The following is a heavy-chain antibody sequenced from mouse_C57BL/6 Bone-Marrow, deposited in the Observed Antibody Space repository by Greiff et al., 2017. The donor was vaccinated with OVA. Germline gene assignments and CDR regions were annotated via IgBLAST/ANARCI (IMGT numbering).Heavy chain of an antibody. J-gene: IGHJ1*03. CDR1: GYTFTSYG. CDR2: IYPRSGNT. D-gene: IGHD1-1*01. CDR3: ARERDYGSSYPYWYFDV. V-gene: IGHV1-81*01. Sequence: SGAELARPGASVKLSCKASGYTFTSYGISWVKQRTGQGLEWIGEIYPRSGNTYYNEKFKGKATLTADKSSSTAYMELRSLTSEDSAVYFCARERDYGSSYPYWYFDVWGTGTTVTVSS.